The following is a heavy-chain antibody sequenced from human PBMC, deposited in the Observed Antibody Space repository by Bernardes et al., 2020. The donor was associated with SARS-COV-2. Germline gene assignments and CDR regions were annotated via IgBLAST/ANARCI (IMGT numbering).Heavy chain of an antibody. Sequence: GGSLRLSCAASGFTLDTFAMSWVRQAPGKGLEWVSCVSGRGDTYYSDAVVGRFTISRYNSKNILLLQLNDLRAEDTAVHYCAKDYCGGDCDFCDYWGKGTVVNVSS. CDR1: GFTLDTFA. V-gene: IGHV3-23*01. CDR3: AKDYCGGDCDFCDY. J-gene: IGHJ4*02. D-gene: IGHD2-21*02. CDR2: VSGRGDT.